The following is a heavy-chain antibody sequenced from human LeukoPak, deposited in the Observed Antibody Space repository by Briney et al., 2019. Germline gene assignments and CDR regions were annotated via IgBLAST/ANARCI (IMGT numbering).Heavy chain of an antibody. Sequence: GGSLRLSCAASGFTFSDCYMSWIRQAPGKGLEWVSYISSSGSTIYYADSVKGRFTISRDNAKNSLYLQMNSLRAEDTAVYYCARDLSYDFWSGYLDYWGQGTLATVSS. D-gene: IGHD3-3*01. CDR3: ARDLSYDFWSGYLDY. CDR1: GFTFSDCY. CDR2: ISSSGSTI. V-gene: IGHV3-11*04. J-gene: IGHJ4*02.